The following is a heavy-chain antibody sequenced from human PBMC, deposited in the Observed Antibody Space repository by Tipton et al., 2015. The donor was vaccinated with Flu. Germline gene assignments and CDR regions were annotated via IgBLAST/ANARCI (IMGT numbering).Heavy chain of an antibody. CDR2: IYTSGST. CDR1: GGSISSGSYY. Sequence: TLSLTCTVSGGSISSGSYYWSWIRQPAGKGLEWIGRIYTSGSTNYNPSLKSRVTISVDTSKNQFSLKLSSVTAADTAAYYCARDRVGDYSGFDPWGQGTLVTVSS. CDR3: ARDRVGDYSGFDP. D-gene: IGHD4-17*01. J-gene: IGHJ5*02. V-gene: IGHV4-61*02.